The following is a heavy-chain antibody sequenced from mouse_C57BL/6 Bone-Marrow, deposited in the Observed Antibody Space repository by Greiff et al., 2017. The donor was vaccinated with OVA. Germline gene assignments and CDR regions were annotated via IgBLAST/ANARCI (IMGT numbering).Heavy chain of an antibody. J-gene: IGHJ4*01. D-gene: IGHD2-5*01. CDR1: GYTFTSYW. Sequence: QVQLQQPGAELVMPGASVKLSCKASGYTFTSYWMHWVKQRPGQGLEWIGEIDPSDSYTNYNQKFKGKSTLTVDKSSSTAYMQLSSLTSEDSAVYYGASSYYSNLYAMDYWGQGTSVTVSS. CDR2: IDPSDSYT. V-gene: IGHV1-69*01. CDR3: ASSYYSNLYAMDY.